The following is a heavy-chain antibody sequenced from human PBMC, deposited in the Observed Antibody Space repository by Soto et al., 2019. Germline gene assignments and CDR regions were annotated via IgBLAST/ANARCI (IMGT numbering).Heavy chain of an antibody. CDR2: INGRDNYI. CDR1: GFTFSTYS. Sequence: GSLRLSWASSGFTFSTYSINWVRPAPGSGLERIPTINGRDNYIYDGGSVKGGFSSTSDNAKISRYVEMDRLRAEDTALYYCVREDGKVGNNSAFDYWGLGALVTVSS. CDR3: VREDGKVGNNSAFDY. D-gene: IGHD1-26*01. J-gene: IGHJ4*02. V-gene: IGHV3-21*01.